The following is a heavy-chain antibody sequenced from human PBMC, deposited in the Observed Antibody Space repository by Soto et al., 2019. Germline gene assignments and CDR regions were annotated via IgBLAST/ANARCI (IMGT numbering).Heavy chain of an antibody. V-gene: IGHV4-4*07. CDR1: GASISGFY. D-gene: IGHD1-1*01. Sequence: SETLSLTCTVSGASISGFYWSWNRKSAGKGLEWIGRIYATGTTDYNPSLKSRVMMSVDTSKKQFSLELRSVTAADTAVYYCVRDGTKTLRDWFDPWGQGISVTVSS. J-gene: IGHJ5*02. CDR2: IYATGTT. CDR3: VRDGTKTLRDWFDP.